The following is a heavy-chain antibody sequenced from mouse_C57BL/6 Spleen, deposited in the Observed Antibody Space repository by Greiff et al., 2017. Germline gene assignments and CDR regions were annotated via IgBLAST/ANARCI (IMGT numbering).Heavy chain of an antibody. CDR1: GYAFSSSW. CDR2: IYPGDGDT. D-gene: IGHD1-1*01. V-gene: IGHV1-82*01. J-gene: IGHJ4*01. CDR3: ARLDYYDYYAMDY. Sequence: QVQLQQSGPELVKPGASVKISCKASGYAFSSSWMNWVKQRPGKGLEWIGRIYPGDGDTNYNGKFKGKATLTADKSSSTAYMQLSSLTSEDSAVYFCARLDYYDYYAMDYWGQGTSVTVSS.